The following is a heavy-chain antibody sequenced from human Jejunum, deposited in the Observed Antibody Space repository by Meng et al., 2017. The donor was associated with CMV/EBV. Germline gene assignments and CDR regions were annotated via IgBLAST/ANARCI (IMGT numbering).Heavy chain of an antibody. V-gene: IGHV3-30-3*01. CDR1: KFTFSSFA. CDR3: ATEPGYSSGWYSDY. CDR2: ISDDGDNK. Sequence: SKFTFSSFAMHWVRQAPGKGLEWVAAISDDGDNKYHADAVKGRFTISRDNSKNTRYLQMSSLRADDTAVYYCATEPGYSSGWYSDYWGQGTLVTVSS. D-gene: IGHD6-19*01. J-gene: IGHJ4*02.